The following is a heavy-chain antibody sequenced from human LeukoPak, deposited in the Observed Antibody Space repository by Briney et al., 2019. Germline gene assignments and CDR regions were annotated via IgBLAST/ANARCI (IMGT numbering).Heavy chain of an antibody. CDR3: VRGVLKTQYYYYYMDV. Sequence: SETLSLTCTVSGGSISSSSYYWGWIRQPPGKGLEWIGSIYYSGSTYYNPSLKSRVTISVDTSKNQFSLKLSSVTAADTAVYYCVRGVLKTQYYYYYMDVWGKGTTVTVP. CDR2: IYYSGST. CDR1: GGSISSSSYY. D-gene: IGHD4-11*01. V-gene: IGHV4-39*07. J-gene: IGHJ6*03.